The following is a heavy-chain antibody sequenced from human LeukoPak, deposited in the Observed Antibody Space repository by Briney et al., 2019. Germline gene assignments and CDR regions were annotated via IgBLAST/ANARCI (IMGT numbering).Heavy chain of an antibody. CDR1: GFTFSSYG. CDR3: ARVLGMTTLDY. Sequence: GGSLRLSCAASGFTFSSYGMYWVRQALDKGLEWVAVIWYDGSNKYYADSVKGRFTISRDNSKNTLYLQMNSLRAEDTAVYYCARVLGMTTLDYWGQGTLVTVSS. J-gene: IGHJ4*02. V-gene: IGHV3-33*01. D-gene: IGHD4-17*01. CDR2: IWYDGSNK.